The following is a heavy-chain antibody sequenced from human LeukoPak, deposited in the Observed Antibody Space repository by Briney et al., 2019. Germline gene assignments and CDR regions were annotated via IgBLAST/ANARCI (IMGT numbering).Heavy chain of an antibody. D-gene: IGHD6-19*01. V-gene: IGHV3-21*01. CDR1: GFTFSSYC. CDR3: ARDICSSGWYPWDY. CDR2: IRSSSSYI. Sequence: PGGSLRLSCAASGFTFSSYCMNWVRQAPGKGLEWVSSIRSSSSYINYADSGKGRFTISRDNAKNSLYLQMNSLRADDTAVYYCARDICSSGWYPWDYWGQGTLVTVSS. J-gene: IGHJ4*02.